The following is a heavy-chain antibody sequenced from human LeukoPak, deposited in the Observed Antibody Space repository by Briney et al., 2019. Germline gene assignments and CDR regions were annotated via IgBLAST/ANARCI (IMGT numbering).Heavy chain of an antibody. J-gene: IGHJ6*03. CDR2: IYTTGST. D-gene: IGHD3-10*01. CDR1: GGSMTYDY. Sequence: PSETLSLTCTVSGGSMTYDYWSWIRQTPGMRREWLGYIYTTGSTRYNPSLKSRVTISLDTSKNQFSLRLRSETAADTAVYYCARHFRRDYSASGASQYYHYIDVWGKGTTVTVSS. CDR3: ARHFRRDYSASGASQYYHYIDV. V-gene: IGHV4-59*08.